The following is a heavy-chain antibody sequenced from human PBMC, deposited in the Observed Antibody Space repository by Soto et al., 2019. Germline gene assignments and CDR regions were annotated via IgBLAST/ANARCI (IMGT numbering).Heavy chain of an antibody. V-gene: IGHV1-3*01. CDR2: INAGNGNT. CDR1: GYTFTSYA. J-gene: IGHJ4*02. D-gene: IGHD3-10*01. Sequence: GASVKVSCKASGYTFTSYAMHWVRQAPGQRLEWMGWINAGNGNTKYSQKFQGRVTITRDTSASTAYMELSSLRSEDTAVYYCARDPYPMVRGVWGFISLGYWGQGTLVTVSS. CDR3: ARDPYPMVRGVWGFISLGY.